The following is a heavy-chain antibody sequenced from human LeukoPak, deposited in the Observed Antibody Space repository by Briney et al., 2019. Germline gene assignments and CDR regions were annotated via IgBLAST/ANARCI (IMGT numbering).Heavy chain of an antibody. CDR1: GYTFTSYD. CDR2: MNPNSGNT. J-gene: IGHJ4*02. CDR3: ARTTITMIALFYY. V-gene: IGHV1-8*01. D-gene: IGHD3-22*01. Sequence: GASVKVSCKASGYTFTSYDINWERQATGQGLEWMGWMNPNSGNTGYAQKFQGRVTMTRNTSISTAYTELSSLRSEDTAVYYCARTTITMIALFYYWGQGTLVTVSS.